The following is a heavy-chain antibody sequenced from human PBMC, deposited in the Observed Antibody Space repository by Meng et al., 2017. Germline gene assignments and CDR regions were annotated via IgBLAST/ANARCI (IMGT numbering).Heavy chain of an antibody. V-gene: IGHV1-2*02. CDR3: ATDRSYCSGGSCYSSFAFDI. CDR1: GYTFTGYY. Sequence: ASVKVSCKASGYTFTGYYMHWVRQAPGQGLEWMGWINPNSGGTNYAQKFQGRVTMTRDTSISTAYMELSRLRSDDTAVYYCATDRSYCSGGSCYSSFAFDIWGQGTMVTVSS. D-gene: IGHD2-15*01. CDR2: INPNSGGT. J-gene: IGHJ3*02.